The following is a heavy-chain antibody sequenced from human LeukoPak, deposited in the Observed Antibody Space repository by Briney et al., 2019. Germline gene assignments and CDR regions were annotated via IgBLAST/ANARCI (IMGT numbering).Heavy chain of an antibody. J-gene: IGHJ5*02. D-gene: IGHD6-13*01. CDR2: IYYSGST. CDR3: ARDIRYSSSWPKSTNWFDP. Sequence: PSETLSLTCTVSGGSISSSSYYWGWIRQPPGKGLEWIGSIYYSGSTYYNPSLKSRVTISVDTSKNQFSLKLSSVTAADTAVYYCARDIRYSSSWPKSTNWFDPWGQGTLVTVSS. CDR1: GGSISSSSYY. V-gene: IGHV4-39*07.